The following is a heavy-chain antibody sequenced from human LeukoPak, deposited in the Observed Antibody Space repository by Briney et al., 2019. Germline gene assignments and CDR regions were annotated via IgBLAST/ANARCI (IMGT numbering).Heavy chain of an antibody. CDR2: SNHSGST. J-gene: IGHJ2*01. CDR3: ARLNWGSGWYFDL. Sequence: SETLSLTCAVYGGSFSGYYWRWIRQPPGKGRAWIGESNHSGSTNYNPSLKSRFTISVATSKNQCSLKLSSVTAADTAVYYCARLNWGSGWYFDLWGRGTLATVSS. V-gene: IGHV4-34*01. D-gene: IGHD7-27*01. CDR1: GGSFSGYY.